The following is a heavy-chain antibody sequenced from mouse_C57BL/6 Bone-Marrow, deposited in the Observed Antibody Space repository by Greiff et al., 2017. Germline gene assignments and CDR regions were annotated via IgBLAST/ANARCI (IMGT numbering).Heavy chain of an antibody. D-gene: IGHD1-1*01. CDR3: ASYYYGSSYEYAMDY. CDR1: GFTFSSYA. J-gene: IGHJ4*01. CDR2: ISDGGSYT. Sequence: DVMLVESGGGLVKPGGSLKLSCAASGFTFSSYAMSWVRQTPEKRLEWVATISDGGSYTYYPDNVKGRFTISRDNAKNNLYLQMSHLKSEDTAMYYCASYYYGSSYEYAMDYWGQGTSVTVSS. V-gene: IGHV5-4*03.